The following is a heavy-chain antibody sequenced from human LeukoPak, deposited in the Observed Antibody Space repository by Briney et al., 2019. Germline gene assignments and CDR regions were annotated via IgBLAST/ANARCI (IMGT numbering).Heavy chain of an antibody. CDR3: ARSYYDILTGYQAEFDY. Sequence: SETLSLTCTVSGGSISSYYWSWIRQPPGKGLEWIGYIYYSGSTNYNPSLKSRVTISVDTSKNQFSLKLSSVTAADTAVYYCARSYYDILTGYQAEFDYWGQGILVTVSS. CDR1: GGSISSYY. J-gene: IGHJ4*02. V-gene: IGHV4-59*01. D-gene: IGHD3-9*01. CDR2: IYYSGST.